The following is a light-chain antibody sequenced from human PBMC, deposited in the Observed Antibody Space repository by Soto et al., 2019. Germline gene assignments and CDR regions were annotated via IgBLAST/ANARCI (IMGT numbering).Light chain of an antibody. CDR1: QSITYW. V-gene: IGKV1-5*01. CDR2: DVF. J-gene: IGKJ2*01. Sequence: DIQMTQSPSSLSASVGDRVTLTCRASQSITYWLAWYQQKPGRAPKLLIYDVFNLPSGVPSRFSGSGSGTEFTLTISSLQPDDSATYYCQQYHSFSFTFGQGTKLEIK. CDR3: QQYHSFSFT.